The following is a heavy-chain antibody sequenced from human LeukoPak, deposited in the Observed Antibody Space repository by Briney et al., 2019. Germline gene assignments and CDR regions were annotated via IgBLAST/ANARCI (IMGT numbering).Heavy chain of an antibody. D-gene: IGHD3-3*01. CDR2: INHSGST. V-gene: IGHV4-34*01. CDR1: GGSFSGYY. CDR3: ARSYYYDFWSGYCPDYYYYYGMGV. J-gene: IGHJ6*02. Sequence: SETLSLTCAVYGGSFSGYYWSWIRQPPGKGLEWIGEINHSGSTNYNPSLKSRVTISVDTSKNQFSLKLSSVTAADTAVYYCARSYYYDFWSGYCPDYYYYYGMGVWGQGTTVTVSS.